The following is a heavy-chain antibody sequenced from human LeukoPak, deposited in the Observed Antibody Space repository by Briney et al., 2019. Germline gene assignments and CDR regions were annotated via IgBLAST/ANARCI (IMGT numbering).Heavy chain of an antibody. CDR3: ARRYYGSGSYAMDV. D-gene: IGHD3-10*01. V-gene: IGHV4-59*08. CDR2: IYYSGST. CDR1: GGSISSYY. J-gene: IGHJ6*02. Sequence: PSETLSLTCTVPGGSISSYYWSWIRLPPGKGLEWIGYIYYSGSTNYNPSLKSRVTISVDTSKNQFSLKLSSVTAADTAVYYCARRYYGSGSYAMDVWGQGTTVTVSS.